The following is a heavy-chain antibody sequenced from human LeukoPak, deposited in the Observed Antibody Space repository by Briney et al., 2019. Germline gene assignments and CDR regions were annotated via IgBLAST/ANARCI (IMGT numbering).Heavy chain of an antibody. CDR2: INHSGST. J-gene: IGHJ6*02. CDR3: ARVSAARYYDSSGYYSLRYYYGMDV. CDR1: GGSFSGYY. D-gene: IGHD3-22*01. Sequence: SETLSLTCAVYGGSFSGYYWSWIRQPPGKGLERIGEINHSGSTNYNPSLKSRVTISVDTSKNQFSLKLSSVTAADTAVYYCARVSAARYYDSSGYYSLRYYYGMDVWGRGTTVTVSS. V-gene: IGHV4-34*01.